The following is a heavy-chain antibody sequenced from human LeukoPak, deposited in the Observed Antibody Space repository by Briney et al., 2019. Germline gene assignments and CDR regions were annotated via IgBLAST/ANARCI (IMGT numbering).Heavy chain of an antibody. D-gene: IGHD2-2*02. Sequence: GGSLRLSCAASGFTFSDYYMSWIRQAPGKGLEWVSYISSSGSTIYYADSVKGRFTISRDNAKNSLYLQMNSLRAEDTAVYYCARVLYCSSTSCYIPYYDMVYYYGMDVWGQGTTVTVSS. CDR3: ARVLYCSSTSCYIPYYDMVYYYGMDV. J-gene: IGHJ6*02. CDR1: GFTFSDYY. CDR2: ISSSGSTI. V-gene: IGHV3-11*01.